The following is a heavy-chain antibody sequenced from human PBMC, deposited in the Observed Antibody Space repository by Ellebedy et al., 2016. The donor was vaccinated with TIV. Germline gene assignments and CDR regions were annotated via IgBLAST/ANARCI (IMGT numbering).Heavy chain of an antibody. D-gene: IGHD6-13*01. CDR3: AKSSSDYGSTWGTNY. CDR2: ILGSGGNT. V-gene: IGHV3-23*01. Sequence: GESLKISCAASGFTFRNYAMSSVRQAPGKGLEWVASILGSGGNTYDADSVKGRFTISRDNSKNALYLQINRLRAEDTAVYYCAKSSSDYGSTWGTNYWGQGNLVTVSS. J-gene: IGHJ4*02. CDR1: GFTFRNYA.